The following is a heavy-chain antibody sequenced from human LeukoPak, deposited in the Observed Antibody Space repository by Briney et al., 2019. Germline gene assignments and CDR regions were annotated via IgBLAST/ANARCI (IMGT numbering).Heavy chain of an antibody. J-gene: IGHJ4*02. Sequence: NPSETLSPTCTVSGGSISSYYWSWIRQPPGKGLEWIGYIYYSGSTNYNPSLKSRVTISVDTSKNQFSPKLSSVTAADTAVYYCARVPPYSSSIDYWGQGTLVTVSS. CDR1: GGSISSYY. V-gene: IGHV4-59*01. D-gene: IGHD6-6*01. CDR2: IYYSGST. CDR3: ARVPPYSSSIDY.